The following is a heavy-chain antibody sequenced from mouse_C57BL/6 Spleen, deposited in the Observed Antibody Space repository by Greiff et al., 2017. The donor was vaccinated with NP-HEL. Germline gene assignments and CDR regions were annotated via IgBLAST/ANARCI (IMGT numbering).Heavy chain of an antibody. CDR2: IYPGDGDT. J-gene: IGHJ1*03. V-gene: IGHV1-82*01. D-gene: IGHD2-4*01. CDR3: ARFYYDYDGYFDV. Sequence: QVQLKESGPELVKPGASVKISCKASGYAFSSSWMNWVKQRPGKGLEWIGRIYPGDGDTNYNGKFKGKATLTADKSSSTAYMQLSSLTSEDSAVYCCARFYYDYDGYFDVWGTGTTVTVSS. CDR1: GYAFSSSW.